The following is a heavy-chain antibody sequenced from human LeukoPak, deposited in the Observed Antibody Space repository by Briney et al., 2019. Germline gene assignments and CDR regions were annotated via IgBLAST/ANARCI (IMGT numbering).Heavy chain of an antibody. CDR1: GGSFSGYY. J-gene: IGHJ4*02. CDR3: ARGLPGYSSSWATLWDFDY. V-gene: IGHV4-34*01. Sequence: TSETLSLTCAVYGGSFSGYYWSWIRQPPGKGLEWIGEINHSGSTNYNPSLKSRVPISVDTSKNQFSLKLSSVTAADTAVYYCARGLPGYSSSWATLWDFDYGGQGTLVTVSS. CDR2: INHSGST. D-gene: IGHD6-13*01.